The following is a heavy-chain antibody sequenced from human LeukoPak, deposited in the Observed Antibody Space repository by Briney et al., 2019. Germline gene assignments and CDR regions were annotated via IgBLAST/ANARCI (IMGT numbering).Heavy chain of an antibody. CDR2: INHSGGT. J-gene: IGHJ4*02. V-gene: IGHV4-34*01. Sequence: SETLSLTCAVYGGSFSGYYWSWIRQPPGKGLEWIGEINHSGGTNYNPSLKSRVTISVDTSKNQFSLKLSSVTAADTAVYYCARGDSSSRPFDYWGQGTLVTVSS. CDR1: GGSFSGYY. CDR3: ARGDSSSRPFDY. D-gene: IGHD6-13*01.